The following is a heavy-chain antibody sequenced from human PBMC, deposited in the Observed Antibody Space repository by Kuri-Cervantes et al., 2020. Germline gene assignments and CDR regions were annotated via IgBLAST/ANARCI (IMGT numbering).Heavy chain of an antibody. D-gene: IGHD6-13*01. V-gene: IGHV3-9*01. Sequence: SLKISCAASGFTFDDYAMHWVRQAPGKGLEWVSGISWNSGSIGYADSVKGRFTISRDNAKNSLYLQMNSLRAEDTAVYYCARVAPEYSSSWYYILDYWGQGTLVTVSS. J-gene: IGHJ4*02. CDR2: ISWNSGSI. CDR3: ARVAPEYSSSWYYILDY. CDR1: GFTFDDYA.